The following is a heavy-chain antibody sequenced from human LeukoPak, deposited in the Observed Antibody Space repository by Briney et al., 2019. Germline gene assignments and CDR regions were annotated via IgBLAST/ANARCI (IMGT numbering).Heavy chain of an antibody. CDR2: IYHSGST. CDR1: GGSISSYY. V-gene: IGHV4-59*08. Sequence: SETLSLTCTVSGGSISSYYWSWIRQPPGKGLEWIGYIYHSGSTNYNPSLKSRVTISVDTSKNQFSLKLSSVTAADTAVYYCARHTVAAAGYNWFDPWGQGTLVTVSS. CDR3: ARHTVAAAGYNWFDP. J-gene: IGHJ5*02. D-gene: IGHD6-13*01.